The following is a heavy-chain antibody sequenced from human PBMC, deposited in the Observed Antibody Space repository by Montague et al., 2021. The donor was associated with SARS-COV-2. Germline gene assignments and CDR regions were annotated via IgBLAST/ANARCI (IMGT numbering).Heavy chain of an antibody. J-gene: IGHJ4*02. CDR3: LRHPHYDGLNRPPDF. CDR1: GVSVTDYY. CDR2: VLYNKGT. V-gene: IGHV4-59*08. Sequence: SETLSLTCTVSGVSVTDYYWSWIRQPPGKGLEWVGDVLYNKGTNFNPSLNSRVAISVDTPKNQFSLRLTSVTAADTAFYYCLRHPHYDGLNRPPDFWDQGTLVTVSS. D-gene: IGHD3-16*01.